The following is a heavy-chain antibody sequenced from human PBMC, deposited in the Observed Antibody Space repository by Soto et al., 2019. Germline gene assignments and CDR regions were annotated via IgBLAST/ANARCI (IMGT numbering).Heavy chain of an antibody. V-gene: IGHV1-69*01. CDR1: ADTFSSHA. Sequence: QVQLVQAGGEVKRPGSSVRVSCKASADTFSSHAISWVRQAPGQGLDWMGGIIPFFNTPNYAQKFQGRVTITADESTSTAYMDLSSLRSEDTAMYYCAAESAYGGNPLAFLYWGQGTLVTVSS. CDR2: IIPFFNTP. CDR3: AAESAYGGNPLAFLY. D-gene: IGHD2-21*01. J-gene: IGHJ4*02.